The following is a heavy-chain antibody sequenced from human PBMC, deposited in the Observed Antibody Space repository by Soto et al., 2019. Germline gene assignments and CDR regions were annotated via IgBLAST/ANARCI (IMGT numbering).Heavy chain of an antibody. J-gene: IGHJ1*01. Sequence: GGSLRLSCAASGFTFSSYAMSWVRQAPGKGLEWVSAISGSGGSTYYADSVKGRFTISRDNSKNTLYLQMNSLRAEDTAVYYCAKDPSTVTTAPLPEYFQHWGQGTLVTVSS. CDR1: GFTFSSYA. CDR3: AKDPSTVTTAPLPEYFQH. V-gene: IGHV3-23*01. CDR2: ISGSGGST. D-gene: IGHD4-17*01.